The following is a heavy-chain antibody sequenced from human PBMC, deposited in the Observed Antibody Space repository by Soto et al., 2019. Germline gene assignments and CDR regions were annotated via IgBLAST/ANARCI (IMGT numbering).Heavy chain of an antibody. D-gene: IGHD2-2*01. V-gene: IGHV3-74*01. CDR2: INSDGSST. J-gene: IGHJ4*02. CDR1: GFTFRSYW. CDR3: ASGGNSLNFDS. Sequence: GGSLRLSCAASGFTFRSYWMQWVRQAPGKGLVWVSWINSDGSSTSYADSVKGRFTISRDNAKNTLYLQMNSLRAEDTAVYYYASGGNSLNFDSWSQGTLVTVSS.